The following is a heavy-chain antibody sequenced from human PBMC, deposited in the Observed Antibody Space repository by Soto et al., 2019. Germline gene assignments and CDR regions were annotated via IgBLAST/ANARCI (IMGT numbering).Heavy chain of an antibody. V-gene: IGHV3-30*14. CDR2: MTYDGATD. Sequence: QVRLVESGGGVVQPGTSLRLSCAASGFTFSDYVIHWGRQAAGKGLEWVASMTYDGATDYYADSVKGRFTMSRDNSKRALSLQMNSLRPDDTAVYYCARVRLSIAVNDALDVWGQGTKVTVYS. J-gene: IGHJ3*01. CDR1: GFTFSDYV. D-gene: IGHD3-3*02. CDR3: ARVRLSIAVNDALDV.